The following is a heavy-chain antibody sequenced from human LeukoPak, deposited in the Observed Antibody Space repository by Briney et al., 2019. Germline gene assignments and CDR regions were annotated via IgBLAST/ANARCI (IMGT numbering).Heavy chain of an antibody. CDR3: ARGKGGYSYGYVDY. Sequence: SETLSLTCTVSGGSISSYYWSWIRQPPGKGLEWIGYIYYSGSTNYAPSLKSRVTISVDTSKNQFSLKLSSVTAADTAVYYCARGKGGYSYGYVDYWGQGTLVTVSS. V-gene: IGHV4-59*01. CDR1: GGSISSYY. D-gene: IGHD5-18*01. J-gene: IGHJ4*02. CDR2: IYYSGST.